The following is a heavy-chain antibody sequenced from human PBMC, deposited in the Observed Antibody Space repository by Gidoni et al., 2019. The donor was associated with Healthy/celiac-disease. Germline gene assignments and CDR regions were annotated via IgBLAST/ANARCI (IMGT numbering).Heavy chain of an antibody. Sequence: DVQPLQSGAELKKPGESLRISCKGYGSGFTRYWICWVRQMPGKGMEWMRSIDPSDSYTNYSTSLQGNVTISADKSISSAYLQRSSLKALEAAMYCCARRVIGAADFDYWGQGTLVTVSS. J-gene: IGHJ4*02. D-gene: IGHD6-13*01. CDR3: ARRVIGAADFDY. CDR2: IDPSDSYT. V-gene: IGHV5-10-1*01. CDR1: GSGFTRYW.